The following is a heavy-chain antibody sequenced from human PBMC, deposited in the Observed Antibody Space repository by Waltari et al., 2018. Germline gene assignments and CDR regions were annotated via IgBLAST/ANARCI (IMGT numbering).Heavy chain of an antibody. CDR3: ARDRTGLKSQSSFDS. D-gene: IGHD1-1*01. J-gene: IGHJ4*02. CDR1: GFTLSAST. Sequence: EVQLVESGGGLVKPGGSLRLSCAASGFTLSASTVNWVRQAPGKGLEWVSSISMSSRYMYYADSVKGRFTISRDDAKRSLYLQMNTLRDEDSAFYYCARDRTGLKSQSSFDSWGQGTLVIVSS. V-gene: IGHV3-21*01. CDR2: ISMSSRYM.